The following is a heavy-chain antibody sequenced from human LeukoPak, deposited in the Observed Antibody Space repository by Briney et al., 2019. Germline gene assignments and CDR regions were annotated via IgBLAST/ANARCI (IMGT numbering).Heavy chain of an antibody. CDR1: GFTFSSYA. J-gene: IGHJ4*02. CDR2: ISGSGGST. Sequence: GGSLRLSCAASGFTFSSYAMSWVRQAPGKGLEWVSAISGSGGSTYYADSVKGRFTISGDNSKNTLYLQMNSLRAEDTAVYYCANTARVALYYFDYWGQGTLVTVSS. V-gene: IGHV3-23*01. CDR3: ANTARVALYYFDY. D-gene: IGHD2-15*01.